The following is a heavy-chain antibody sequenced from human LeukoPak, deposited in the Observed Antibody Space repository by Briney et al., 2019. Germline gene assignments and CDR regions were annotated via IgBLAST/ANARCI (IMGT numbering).Heavy chain of an antibody. Sequence: GASVKVSCKASGYTFTSYGISWVRQAPGQGLEWMGWISAYNGNTNYAQKLQGRVTMTTDTSTSTAYMELRSLRSDDTAVYYCASFSSGYMDGNRVDAFDIWGQGTMVTVSS. CDR1: GYTFTSYG. D-gene: IGHD3-22*01. CDR3: ASFSSGYMDGNRVDAFDI. V-gene: IGHV1-18*01. CDR2: ISAYNGNT. J-gene: IGHJ3*02.